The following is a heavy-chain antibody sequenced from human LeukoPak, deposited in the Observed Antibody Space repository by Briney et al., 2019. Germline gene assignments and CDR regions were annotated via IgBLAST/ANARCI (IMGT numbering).Heavy chain of an antibody. CDR3: AKGTTVVTTYFDY. J-gene: IGHJ4*02. D-gene: IGHD4-23*01. CDR1: GFTFSSYW. V-gene: IGHV3-74*01. Sequence: PGGSLRLSCAASGFTFSSYWVHWVRQAPGKGLVWVSRINTDGSRTDYADSVKGRFTISRDNSKNTVHLQMNSLRVDDTAVYYCAKGTTVVTTYFDYWGQGTLVTVSS. CDR2: INTDGSRT.